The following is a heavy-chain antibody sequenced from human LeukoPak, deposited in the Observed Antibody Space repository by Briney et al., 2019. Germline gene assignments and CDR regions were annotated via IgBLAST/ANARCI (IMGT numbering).Heavy chain of an antibody. D-gene: IGHD1-26*01. Sequence: PSETLSLTCTVSGGSIGGNSYWSWIRQPPGKGPEWIGHISNNGSTYYSPSLSSRVTISLDTSKNQFSLKLRSVTAADTAVYYCARGGASSIPLDYWGRGTLVTVSS. J-gene: IGHJ4*02. V-gene: IGHV4-61*01. CDR1: GGSIGGNSY. CDR3: ARGGASSIPLDY. CDR2: ISNNGST.